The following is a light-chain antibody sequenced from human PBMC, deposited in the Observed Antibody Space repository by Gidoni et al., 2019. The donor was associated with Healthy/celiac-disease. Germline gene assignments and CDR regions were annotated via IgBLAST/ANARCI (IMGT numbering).Light chain of an antibody. V-gene: IGKV3-20*01. CDR1: QSVSSSY. CDR3: QQYGSSPALT. Sequence: EIVLTQSPGTLSLSPGERATLSCRASQSVSSSYLAWYQQQPGQAPRLLIYGASSRATGIPDRFSGSGSGTDFTLTISRLEPEDFAVYYCQQYGSSPALTFGGXTKVEIK. CDR2: GAS. J-gene: IGKJ4*01.